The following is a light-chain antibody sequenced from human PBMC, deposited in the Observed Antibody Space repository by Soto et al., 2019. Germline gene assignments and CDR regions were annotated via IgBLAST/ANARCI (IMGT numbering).Light chain of an antibody. CDR1: QSVSSY. V-gene: IGKV3-11*01. J-gene: IGKJ3*01. CDR3: QQRSNWPPFT. CDR2: DAS. Sequence: EIVLTQSPATLSLSPGERATLSCRASQSVSSYLAWYQHKPGQAPRLLIYDASNRATGIPARFSGSGSGTDFTLTISSLEPEDFAVYYCQQRSNWPPFTFGPGTKVDIQ.